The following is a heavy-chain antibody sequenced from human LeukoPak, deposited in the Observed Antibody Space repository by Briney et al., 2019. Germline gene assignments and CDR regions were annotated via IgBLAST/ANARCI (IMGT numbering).Heavy chain of an antibody. D-gene: IGHD3-3*01. CDR1: GGSISSYY. V-gene: IGHV4-59*01. Sequence: SETLSLTCTVSGGSISSYYWSWIRQPPGKGLEWIGYIYYSGSTNYNPSLKSRVTISVDTSKNQFSLKLSSVTAADTAVYYCARVKNVLRFLEWLPGYFDYWGQGTLVTVSS. CDR3: ARVKNVLRFLEWLPGYFDY. J-gene: IGHJ4*02. CDR2: IYYSGST.